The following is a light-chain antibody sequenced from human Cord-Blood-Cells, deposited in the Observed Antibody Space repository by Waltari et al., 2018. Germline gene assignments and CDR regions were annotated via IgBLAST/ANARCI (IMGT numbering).Light chain of an antibody. CDR2: DVS. J-gene: IGLJ1*01. CDR1: SSDVGGYNY. V-gene: IGLV2-14*01. Sequence: QYALTQPASVSGSPGQSITIYCTGTSSDVGGYNYVPCYQQHPGTAPKLLIYDVSTRPSGVSNRFSGTKSGNTASLTISGLQAEDEADYYCSSYTSSSTLYVFGTGTKVTFL. CDR3: SSYTSSSTLYV.